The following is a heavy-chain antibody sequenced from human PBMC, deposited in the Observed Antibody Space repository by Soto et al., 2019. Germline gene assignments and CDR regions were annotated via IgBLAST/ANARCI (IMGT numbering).Heavy chain of an antibody. Sequence: QVQLVQSGAEVKKLGASVKVSCKVSGYSFITYGVSWVRQAPGQGLDWMGWISTYNGNTKYAERLQGRVTMTTDTTTSTAYIELRSLRSDDTALYYCARGTTDYHDSSGNYFLDYWGQGTLVTVSS. CDR3: ARGTTDYHDSSGNYFLDY. CDR1: GYSFITYG. D-gene: IGHD3-22*01. J-gene: IGHJ4*02. CDR2: ISTYNGNT. V-gene: IGHV1-18*01.